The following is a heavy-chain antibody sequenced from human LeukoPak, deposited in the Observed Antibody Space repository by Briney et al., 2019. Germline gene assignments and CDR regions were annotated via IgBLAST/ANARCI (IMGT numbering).Heavy chain of an antibody. D-gene: IGHD6-13*01. CDR1: GVFISSYY. V-gene: IGHV4-59*01. CDR3: AKDSSTWDS. J-gene: IGHJ4*02. Sequence: PSDPLSLTCTVSGVFISSYYWSWIRQPPGKGLEWIGYIYYSGSTNYNRSLKSRVNISLDTSRNQFPLKLGSVTAADTAVYDCAKDSSTWDSWGQGTLVTVSS. CDR2: IYYSGST.